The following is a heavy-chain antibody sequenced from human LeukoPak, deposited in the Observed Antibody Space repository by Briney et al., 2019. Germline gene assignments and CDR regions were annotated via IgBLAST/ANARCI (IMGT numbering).Heavy chain of an antibody. J-gene: IGHJ6*04. CDR2: IYYSGST. CDR1: GGSISSSSYY. Sequence: SETLSLTCTVSGGSISSSSYYWGWIRKPPGKGLEWIGSIYYSGSTYYNPSLKSRVTISVDTSKNQFSLKLSSVTAADTAVYYCAGGHCSGGSCSDVWGKGTTVTVSS. V-gene: IGHV4-39*01. CDR3: AGGHCSGGSCSDV. D-gene: IGHD2-15*01.